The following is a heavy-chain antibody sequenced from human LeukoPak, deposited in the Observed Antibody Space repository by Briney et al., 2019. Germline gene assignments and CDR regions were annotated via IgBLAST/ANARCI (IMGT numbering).Heavy chain of an antibody. CDR2: MDPGGRTI. D-gene: IGHD1-1*01. J-gene: IGHJ5*02. CDR1: GFPFSRYQ. V-gene: IGHV3-74*01. Sequence: GGPLRLFCGAWGFPFSRYQVLWPRRARGGGLECVSRMDPGGRTIDYADSVKGRFTISRDNAKDTLYLQISSLRDEYTAVYYCISDLCGRVDQWGRGTLVTVSS. CDR3: ISDLCGRVDQ.